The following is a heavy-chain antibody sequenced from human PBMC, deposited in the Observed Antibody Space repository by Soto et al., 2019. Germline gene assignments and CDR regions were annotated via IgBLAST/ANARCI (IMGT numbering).Heavy chain of an antibody. J-gene: IGHJ4*02. D-gene: IGHD6-6*01. CDR1: GFIFSSYA. CDR2: ISDSGGST. V-gene: IGHV3-23*01. CDR3: ARSSSSSGP. Sequence: EVQLLESGGGLVQPGGSVRLSCAASGFIFSSYARSWVRQGPGKGLEWVSAISDSGGSTYYADSAKGRFTISRDNSKSTLYLQMNSLRAEDTSTYYCARSSSSSGPWGQGTLVTVSS.